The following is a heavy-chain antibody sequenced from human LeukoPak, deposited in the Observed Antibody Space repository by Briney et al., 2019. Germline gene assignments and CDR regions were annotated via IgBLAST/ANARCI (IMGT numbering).Heavy chain of an antibody. D-gene: IGHD3-9*01. J-gene: IGHJ4*02. CDR3: ARGLHYDILTGYLQFDH. Sequence: GGSLRLSCAASGFTFNSYAMHWVRQAPGKGLEWVAVISYDGSNKYYADSVKGRFTISRDNSKNTLYLQMNSLRAEDTAVYYCARGLHYDILTGYLQFDHWGQGTLVTVSS. V-gene: IGHV3-30*04. CDR1: GFTFNSYA. CDR2: ISYDGSNK.